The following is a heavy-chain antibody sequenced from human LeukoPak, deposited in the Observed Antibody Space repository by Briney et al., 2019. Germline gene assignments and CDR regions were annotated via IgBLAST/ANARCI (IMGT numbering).Heavy chain of an antibody. Sequence: GGSLRLSCAASGFTVSSNYMSWVRQAPGKGLEWVSVIYSGGSTYYADSVKGRFTISRDSSKNTLYLQMNSLRAEDTAVYYCARASYGSGSYADYWGQGTLVTVSS. D-gene: IGHD3-10*01. J-gene: IGHJ4*02. CDR1: GFTVSSNY. CDR2: IYSGGST. CDR3: ARASYGSGSYADY. V-gene: IGHV3-53*01.